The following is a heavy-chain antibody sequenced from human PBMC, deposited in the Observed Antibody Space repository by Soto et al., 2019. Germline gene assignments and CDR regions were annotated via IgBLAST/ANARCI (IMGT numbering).Heavy chain of an antibody. CDR2: TYYRSKWYN. Sequence: SQTLSLTCAISGDSVSSNSAAWNWIRQSPSRGLEWLGRTYYRSKWYNDYAVSVKSRITINPDTSKNQFSLQLNSVTPEDTAVYYCARDKQVILEWLLEGYGMDVWGQGTTVTV. CDR3: ARDKQVILEWLLEGYGMDV. J-gene: IGHJ6*02. V-gene: IGHV6-1*01. CDR1: GDSVSSNSAA. D-gene: IGHD3-3*01.